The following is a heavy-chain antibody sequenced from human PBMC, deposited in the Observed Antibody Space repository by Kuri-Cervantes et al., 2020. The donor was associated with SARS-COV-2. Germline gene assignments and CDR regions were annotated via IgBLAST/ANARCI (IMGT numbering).Heavy chain of an antibody. J-gene: IGHJ4*02. D-gene: IGHD4-17*01. Sequence: GESLKISCAASGFTFSSYAMHWVRQAPGKGLEWVAVISYDGSNKYYAGSVKGRFTISRDNSKNTLYLQMNSLRAEDTAVYYCARVYGDYWGYFDYWGQGTLVTVSS. CDR2: ISYDGSNK. CDR3: ARVYGDYWGYFDY. CDR1: GFTFSSYA. V-gene: IGHV3-30-3*01.